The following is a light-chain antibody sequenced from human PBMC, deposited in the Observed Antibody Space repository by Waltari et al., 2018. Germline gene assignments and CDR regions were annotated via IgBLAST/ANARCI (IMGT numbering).Light chain of an antibody. Sequence: QSALTQPASVSGSPGQSIIISCTGTTNDLGGYNYVSWYQQHPGKAPKLMIYDVNSRPSGVSSRFSGSKSGNTASLIISGLQAEDEADYYCCSFPRSSTWVFGGGTKVTVL. CDR3: CSFPRSSTWV. CDR2: DVN. CDR1: TNDLGGYNY. J-gene: IGLJ3*02. V-gene: IGLV2-14*03.